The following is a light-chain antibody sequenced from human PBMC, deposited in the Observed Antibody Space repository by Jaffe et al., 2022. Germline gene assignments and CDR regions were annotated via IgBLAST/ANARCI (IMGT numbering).Light chain of an antibody. Sequence: DIQMTQSPSTLSASVGDRVTITCRASQSISSWLAWYQQKPGKAPKLLIYKASSLESGVPSRFSGSGSGTEFTLTISSLQPDDFATYYCQQYNSYSPMTFGQGTKVEIK. CDR3: QQYNSYSPMT. CDR1: QSISSW. J-gene: IGKJ1*01. V-gene: IGKV1-5*03. CDR2: KAS.